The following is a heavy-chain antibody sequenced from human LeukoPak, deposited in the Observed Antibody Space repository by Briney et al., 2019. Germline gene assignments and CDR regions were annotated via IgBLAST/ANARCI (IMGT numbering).Heavy chain of an antibody. D-gene: IGHD5-24*01. J-gene: IGHJ3*02. V-gene: IGHV1-2*02. Sequence: ASVKVSCKASGYTSTDYYVHWVRQAPGQGLEWMGWINPNSGGTNYAQKFQGRVTITRDTSISTAYMELTSLRSDDTAVFYCARVVAWLQFSGSAFDMWGQGTMVTVSS. CDR2: INPNSGGT. CDR1: GYTSTDYY. CDR3: ARVVAWLQFSGSAFDM.